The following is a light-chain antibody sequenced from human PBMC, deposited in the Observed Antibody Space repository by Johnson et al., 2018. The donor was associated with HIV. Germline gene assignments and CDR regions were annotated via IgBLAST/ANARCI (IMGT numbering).Light chain of an antibody. CDR3: GTWDSSLSAGF. Sequence: QSVLTQPPSVSAAPGQKVTISCSGSSSNIGNNYVSWYQQLPGTAPKLLIHDNNKRPSGIPDRFSGSKSGTSATLGITGLQTGDEADYYCGTWDSSLSAGFFGTGTKVNVL. CDR1: SSNIGNNY. CDR2: DNN. V-gene: IGLV1-51*01. J-gene: IGLJ1*01.